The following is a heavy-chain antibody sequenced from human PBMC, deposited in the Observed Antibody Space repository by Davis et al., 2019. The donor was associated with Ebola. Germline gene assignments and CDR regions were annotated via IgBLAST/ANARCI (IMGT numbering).Heavy chain of an antibody. CDR3: GREIRGYYIAY. Sequence: GESLKISCAASGFTFSSYWMSWVRQAPGKGLEWVANIKQDGSEKYYADSVKGRFTISRDNSKNTLYLQMNSLRAEDTAVYYCGREIRGYYIAYWGQGTLVTVSS. V-gene: IGHV3-7*01. CDR2: IKQDGSEK. D-gene: IGHD3-10*01. CDR1: GFTFSSYW. J-gene: IGHJ4*02.